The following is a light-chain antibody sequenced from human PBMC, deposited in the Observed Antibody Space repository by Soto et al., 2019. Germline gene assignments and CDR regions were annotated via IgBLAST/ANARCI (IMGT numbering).Light chain of an antibody. CDR1: SSNIGAGYD. CDR2: GNS. CDR3: QSYDSSLSGPV. V-gene: IGLV1-40*01. Sequence: QSVLTQPPSVSGAPGQRVTISCTGSSSNIGAGYDVQGYQQLPGTAPKLLIYGNSNRPSGVPDRFSGSKSGTSASLAITGLQAEDEADYYCQSYDSSLSGPVFGGGTKLTVL. J-gene: IGLJ2*01.